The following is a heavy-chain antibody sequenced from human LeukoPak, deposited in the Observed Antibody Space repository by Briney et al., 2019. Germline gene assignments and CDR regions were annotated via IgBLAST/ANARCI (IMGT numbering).Heavy chain of an antibody. CDR3: ARLIAAAGMYYFDY. J-gene: IGHJ4*02. CDR2: INPNSGGT. Sequence: ASVKVSCKASGYTFTGYYMHWVRQAPGQGLEWMGWINPNSGGTNYAQKFQGRVTMTRDTSISTAYMELSRLRSDDTAVYYCARLIAAAGMYYFDYWGQGTLVTVSS. D-gene: IGHD6-13*01. V-gene: IGHV1-2*02. CDR1: GYTFTGYY.